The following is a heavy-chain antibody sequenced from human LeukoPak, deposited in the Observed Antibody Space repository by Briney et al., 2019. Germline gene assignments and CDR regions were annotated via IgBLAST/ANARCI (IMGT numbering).Heavy chain of an antibody. CDR3: ARDYCSSTSCYWYYYYGMDV. CDR2: IKQDGSEK. D-gene: IGHD2-2*01. CDR1: GFTVSSNY. Sequence: GGSLRLSCAASGFTVSSNYMSWVRQAPGKGLEWVANIKQDGSEKYYVDSVKGRFTISRDNAKNSLYLQMNSLRAEDAAVYYCARDYCSSTSCYWYYYYGMDVWGQGTTVTVSS. J-gene: IGHJ6*02. V-gene: IGHV3-7*03.